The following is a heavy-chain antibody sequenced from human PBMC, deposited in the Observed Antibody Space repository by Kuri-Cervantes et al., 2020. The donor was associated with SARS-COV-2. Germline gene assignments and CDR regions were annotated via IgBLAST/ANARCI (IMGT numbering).Heavy chain of an antibody. D-gene: IGHD3-22*01. V-gene: IGHV1-18*01. CDR3: ALGYWGSGYPRYYYYMDV. Sequence: ASVKVSCKASGYTFTSYGISWVRQAPGQGLEWMGWISAYNGNTNYAQKLQGRVTMTTDTSTSTAYMELSSLRSEDTAVYYCALGYWGSGYPRYYYYMDVWAKGTTVTVSS. CDR1: GYTFTSYG. CDR2: ISAYNGNT. J-gene: IGHJ6*03.